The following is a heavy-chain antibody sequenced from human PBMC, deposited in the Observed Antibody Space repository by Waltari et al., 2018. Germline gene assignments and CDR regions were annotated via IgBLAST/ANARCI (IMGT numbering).Heavy chain of an antibody. CDR2: IYYTGST. CDR1: GDSIGSSASY. V-gene: IGHV4-39*01. CDR3: ATRRLCRGAFAI. Sequence: QLQLQESGPGLVKPSETLSLTCPVSGDSIGSSASYWGWIRQPPGKGLEWIGNIYYTGSTLDNPSLKSRVTISMDTSKNQFSLRLRSVTAADTAVYFCATRRLCRGAFAIWGQGTMVFVSS. D-gene: IGHD3-10*01. J-gene: IGHJ3*02.